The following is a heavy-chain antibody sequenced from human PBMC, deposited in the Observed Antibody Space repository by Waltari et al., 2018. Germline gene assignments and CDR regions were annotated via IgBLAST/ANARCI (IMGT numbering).Heavy chain of an antibody. Sequence: QVQLVQSGAEVKKPGASVKVSCRVSGYSLTESALHWVRQAPGKGLEWLGGVDPEYGEEVYAQEFQGRVTMTDDTSKDTAYMELSSLTYEDTAVYYCTRDRVGYCSGGTCYSRWFDPWGQGTLVTVSS. CDR1: GYSLTESA. J-gene: IGHJ5*02. CDR2: VDPEYGEE. CDR3: TRDRVGYCSGGTCYSRWFDP. D-gene: IGHD2-15*01. V-gene: IGHV1-24*01.